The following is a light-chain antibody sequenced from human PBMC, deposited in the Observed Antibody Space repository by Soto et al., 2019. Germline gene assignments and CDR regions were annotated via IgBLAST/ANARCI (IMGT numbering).Light chain of an antibody. V-gene: IGKV3-20*01. CDR2: RAA. J-gene: IGKJ1*01. CDR1: QIVSSSY. CDR3: QQYGSTPPST. Sequence: EIVLTQSPGTLSLSPGERATLSCRASQIVSSSYLAWYQQKPGQAPRLLIYRAARRAAGIAGRFSGSGSGTDFTLTINRLEPEDFAVYYCQQYGSTPPSTFGQGTKVEIK.